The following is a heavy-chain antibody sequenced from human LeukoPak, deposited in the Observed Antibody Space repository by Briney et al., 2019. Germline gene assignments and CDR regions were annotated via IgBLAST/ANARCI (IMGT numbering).Heavy chain of an antibody. Sequence: PSETLSLTCTVSDGSISTYVWSWIRQPPGKGLEWIGYIYYSGSTNYNPSLKSRVTMSVDTSKNQFSLQLNSVTPEDTAVYYCAREVGSGWLLFDYWGQGTLVTVSS. CDR2: IYYSGST. D-gene: IGHD6-19*01. J-gene: IGHJ4*02. CDR1: DGSISTYV. CDR3: AREVGSGWLLFDY. V-gene: IGHV4-59*12.